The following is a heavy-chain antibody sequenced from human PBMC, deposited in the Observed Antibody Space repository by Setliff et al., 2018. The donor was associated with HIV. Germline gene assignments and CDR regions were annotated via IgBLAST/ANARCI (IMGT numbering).Heavy chain of an antibody. J-gene: IGHJ4*01. CDR3: ASFYGDYGY. D-gene: IGHD3-10*01. CDR2: VRKKTNSYTT. CDR1: GFAVSGNY. V-gene: IGHV3-72*01. Sequence: SGGSLRLSCAASGFAVSGNYMSWVRQAPGKGLEWVGRVRKKTNSYTTEYAASVKGRFTISRDDSKNSLFLQMSNLKTEDTAVYYCASFYGDYGYWGHGTQVTVSS.